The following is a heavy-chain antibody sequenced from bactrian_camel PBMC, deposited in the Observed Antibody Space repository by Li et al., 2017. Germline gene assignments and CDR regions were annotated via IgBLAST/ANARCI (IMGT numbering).Heavy chain of an antibody. D-gene: IGHD4*01. CDR3: VQSVHRYSDEGYAY. Sequence: HVQLVESGGGLVQPGESLRLSCVASGITFSRHDMSWVRQAPGKEVEWVAGITSLPSLFRAASYADSVKGRFTISRDNAKDTLYLQMNSLKLEDTAVYYCVQSVHRYSDEGYAYWGQGTQVTVS. CDR2: ITSLPSLFRAA. CDR1: GITFSRHD. V-gene: IGHV3S6*01. J-gene: IGHJ4*01.